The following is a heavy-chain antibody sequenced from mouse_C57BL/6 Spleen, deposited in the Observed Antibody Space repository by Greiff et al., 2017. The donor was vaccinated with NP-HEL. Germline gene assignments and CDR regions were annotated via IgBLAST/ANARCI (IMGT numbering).Heavy chain of an antibody. D-gene: IGHD1-1*01. J-gene: IGHJ1*03. CDR3: ARADVYGSSDYWYFDV. V-gene: IGHV1-43*01. CDR1: GYSFTGYY. CDR2: INPSTGGT. Sequence: EVQLQQSGPELVKPGASVKISCKASGYSFTGYYMHWVKQSSEKSLEWIGEINPSTGGTSYNQKFKGKATLTVDKSSSPAYMPLKSMTSEESAVYYGARADVYGSSDYWYFDVWGTGTTVTVAS.